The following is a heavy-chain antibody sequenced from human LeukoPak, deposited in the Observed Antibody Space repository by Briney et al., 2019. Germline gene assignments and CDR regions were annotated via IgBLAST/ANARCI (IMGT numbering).Heavy chain of an antibody. D-gene: IGHD3-3*01. V-gene: IGHV3-48*01. J-gene: IGHJ6*03. CDR1: GFTVSSNY. Sequence: GGSLRLSCAVSGFTVSSNYMSWVRQAPGKGLEWVSYISSSSSTIYYADSVKGRFTISRDNSKNTLYLQMNSLRADDTAVYYCAKDASHDFWSGYNYYYYMDVWGKGTTVTVSS. CDR2: ISSSSSTI. CDR3: AKDASHDFWSGYNYYYYMDV.